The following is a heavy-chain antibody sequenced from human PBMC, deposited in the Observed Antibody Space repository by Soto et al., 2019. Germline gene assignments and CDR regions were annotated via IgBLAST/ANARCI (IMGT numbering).Heavy chain of an antibody. V-gene: IGHV5-51*01. D-gene: IGHD3-3*01. CDR3: ARGGVSTRTFDY. Sequence: GESLKISCKGSGYNFAGYWIAWVCQMPGKGLELMGIIYPSDSDTRYRPSFQGQVTISADKSISSAYLQWSSLRASDTAMYYCARGGVSTRTFDYWGQGTPVTVSS. J-gene: IGHJ4*02. CDR1: GYNFAGYW. CDR2: IYPSDSDT.